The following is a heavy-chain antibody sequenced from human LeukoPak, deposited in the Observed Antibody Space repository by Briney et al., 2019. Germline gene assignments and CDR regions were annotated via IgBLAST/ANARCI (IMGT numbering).Heavy chain of an antibody. Sequence: ASVKVSCKVSGYTLTQLVIHWVRQAPGKGLEWMGGFDPEDGETIYAQKFQGRVTMTEDTSTDTAYMELSSLRSEDTAVYYCVTSSGSYFSYWGQGTLVTVS. CDR3: VTSSGSYFSY. V-gene: IGHV1-24*01. CDR1: GYTLTQLV. CDR2: FDPEDGET. D-gene: IGHD1-26*01. J-gene: IGHJ4*02.